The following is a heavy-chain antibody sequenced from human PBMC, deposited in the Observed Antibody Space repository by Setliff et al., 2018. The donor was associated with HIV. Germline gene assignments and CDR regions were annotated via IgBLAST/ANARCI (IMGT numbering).Heavy chain of an antibody. CDR1: GYTFINYG. CDR3: ARGGYYSGSGMNYHYYGLDV. CDR2: ISPYNDYT. V-gene: IGHV1-18*04. Sequence: ASVKASCKTSGYTFINYGITWVRQAPGQGLEWMGWISPYNDYTNYEQSLQGRVRMTTDKSTRTAYMDLRRLRSNDTAVYYCARGGYYSGSGMNYHYYGLDVWGQGTTVTVSS. J-gene: IGHJ6*02. D-gene: IGHD3-10*01.